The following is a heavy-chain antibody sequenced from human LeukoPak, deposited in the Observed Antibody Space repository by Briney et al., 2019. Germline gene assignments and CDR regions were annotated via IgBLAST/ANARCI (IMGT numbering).Heavy chain of an antibody. D-gene: IGHD2-2*01. V-gene: IGHV3-21*01. CDR3: ARDLRPRDIVVVPAAIGGDDY. CDR2: ISSSSSYI. CDR1: GFTFSDYY. J-gene: IGHJ4*02. Sequence: KPGGSLRLSCAASGFTFSDYYMNWVRQAPGKGLEWVSSISSSSSYIYYADSVKGRFTISRDNAKNSLYLQMNSLRAEDTAVYYCARDLRPRDIVVVPAAIGGDDYWGQGTLVTVSS.